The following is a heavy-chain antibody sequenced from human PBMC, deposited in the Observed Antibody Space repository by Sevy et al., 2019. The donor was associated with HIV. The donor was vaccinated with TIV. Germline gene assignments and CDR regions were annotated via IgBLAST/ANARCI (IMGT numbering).Heavy chain of an antibody. J-gene: IGHJ5*02. CDR2: IYYSGST. CDR3: ASFIAAAGTEWFDP. V-gene: IGHV4-59*01. CDR1: GGSISSYY. Sequence: SETLSLTCTVSGGSISSYYWSWIRQPPGKGLEWIGYIYYSGSTNYNPSLKSRVTISVDTSKNQFSLKLSSVTAADTAVYYCASFIAAAGTEWFDPWGQGTLVTASS. D-gene: IGHD6-13*01.